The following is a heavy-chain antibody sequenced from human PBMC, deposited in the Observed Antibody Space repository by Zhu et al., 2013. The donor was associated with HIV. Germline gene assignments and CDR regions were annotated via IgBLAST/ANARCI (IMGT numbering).Heavy chain of an antibody. CDR3: ARDKRAYYDIPKDAFDI. J-gene: IGHJ3*02. D-gene: IGHD3-9*01. CDR2: IIPIFGTA. V-gene: IGHV1-69*01. Sequence: QVQLVQSGAEVKKPGSSVKVSCKASGGTFSSYAISWVRQAPGQGLEWMGGIIPIFGTANYAQKFQGRVTITADESTSTAYMELSSLRSEDTAVYYCARDKRAYYDIPKDAFDIWGQGTMVTVSS. CDR1: GGTFSSYA.